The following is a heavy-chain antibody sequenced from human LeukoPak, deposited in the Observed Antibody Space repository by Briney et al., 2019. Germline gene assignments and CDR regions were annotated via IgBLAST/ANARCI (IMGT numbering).Heavy chain of an antibody. CDR1: GDSMKTYY. J-gene: IGHJ5*02. V-gene: IGHV4-59*01. CDR3: ARGRNDYGGMLFDP. D-gene: IGHD4-23*01. CDR2: MFYSGYT. Sequence: PSETLSLTCAVSGDSMKTYYWSWIRQSPGKGLEWIAFMFYSGYTSYSPSLKSRVTMSVDTSKSQFSLSLSSVTAADTAVYYCARGRNDYGGMLFDPWGQGTLVTVSS.